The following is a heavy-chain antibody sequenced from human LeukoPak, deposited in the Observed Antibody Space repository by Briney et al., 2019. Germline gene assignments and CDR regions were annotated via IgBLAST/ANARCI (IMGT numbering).Heavy chain of an antibody. CDR3: ARSYCSSTSCYSRWFDP. CDR2: IYTSGST. Sequence: SETLSLTCTVSGGSISSYYWSWIRQPPGKGLEWIGYIYTSGSTNYNPSLKSRVTISVDTSKNQFSLKLSSVTAADTAVYYCARSYCSSTSCYSRWFDPWGQGTLVTVSS. CDR1: GGSISSYY. V-gene: IGHV4-4*09. J-gene: IGHJ5*02. D-gene: IGHD2-2*01.